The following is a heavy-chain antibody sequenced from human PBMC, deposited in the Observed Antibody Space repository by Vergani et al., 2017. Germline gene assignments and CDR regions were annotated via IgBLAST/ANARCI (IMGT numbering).Heavy chain of an antibody. V-gene: IGHV4-31*03. CDR1: GGSISSGGYY. CDR3: ARDPDIVVVPAAPYYYYYYGMDV. D-gene: IGHD2-2*01. J-gene: IGHJ6*02. CDR2: IYYSGST. Sequence: QVQLQESGPGLVKPSQTLSLTCTVSGGSISSGGYYWSWIRQHPGKGLEWIGYIYYSGSTYYNPSLKSRVTISVATSKNQFSLKLSSVTAADTAVYYCARDPDIVVVPAAPYYYYYYGMDVWGQGTTVTVSS.